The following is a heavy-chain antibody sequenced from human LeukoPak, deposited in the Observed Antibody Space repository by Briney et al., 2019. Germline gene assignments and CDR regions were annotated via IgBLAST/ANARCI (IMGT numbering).Heavy chain of an antibody. CDR2: IWYDGSNK. V-gene: IGHV3-33*06. CDR3: AKGSLTEYYSDY. CDR1: GFTFSSYG. Sequence: GGSLRLSCAASGFTFSSYGMHWVRQAPGKGLEWVAVIWYDGSNKYYADSVKGRFTISRDNSKNALYLQMNSLRAEDTAVYYCAKGSLTEYYSDYWGQGTLVTVSS. J-gene: IGHJ4*02. D-gene: IGHD1-26*01.